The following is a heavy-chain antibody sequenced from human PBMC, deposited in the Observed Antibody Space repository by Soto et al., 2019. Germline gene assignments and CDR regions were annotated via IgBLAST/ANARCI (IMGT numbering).Heavy chain of an antibody. Sequence: GGSLRLSCAASGFTFSSYAMHWVRQAPGKGLEWVAVISYDGSNKYYADSVKGRFTISRDNSKNTLYLQMNSLRAEDTAVYYCARDAPIGPYDFWSGYLLVRWFDPWGQGTLVTVSS. V-gene: IGHV3-30-3*01. CDR3: ARDAPIGPYDFWSGYLLVRWFDP. CDR2: ISYDGSNK. CDR1: GFTFSSYA. D-gene: IGHD3-3*01. J-gene: IGHJ5*02.